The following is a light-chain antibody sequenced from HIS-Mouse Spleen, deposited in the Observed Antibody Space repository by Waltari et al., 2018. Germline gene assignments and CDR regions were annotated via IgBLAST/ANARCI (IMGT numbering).Light chain of an antibody. CDR2: KVS. CDR1: QSLVYSDGNTY. CDR3: MQGTHWPPET. V-gene: IGKV2-30*01. J-gene: IGKJ3*01. Sequence: DVVMTQSPLSLPVTLGQPASISCRSSQSLVYSDGNTYLNWFPQRPGQSPRRLIYKVSNRDSGVPDRFSGSGSGTDFTLKISRVEAEDVGVYYCMQGTHWPPETFGPGTKVDIK.